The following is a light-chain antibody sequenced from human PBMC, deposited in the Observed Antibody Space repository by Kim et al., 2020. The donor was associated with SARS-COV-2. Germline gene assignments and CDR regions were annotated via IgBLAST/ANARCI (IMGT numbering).Light chain of an antibody. V-gene: IGLV3-21*04. CDR1: NIGSKS. CDR2: YDS. Sequence: SYELTQPPSVSVAPGKTARITCGGNNIGSKSVHWYQQKPGQAPVLVIYYDSDRPSGIPERFSGSNSRNTATLTISRVEAGDEADYYCQVWDSRSDHWVFGGGTQLTVL. CDR3: QVWDSRSDHWV. J-gene: IGLJ3*02.